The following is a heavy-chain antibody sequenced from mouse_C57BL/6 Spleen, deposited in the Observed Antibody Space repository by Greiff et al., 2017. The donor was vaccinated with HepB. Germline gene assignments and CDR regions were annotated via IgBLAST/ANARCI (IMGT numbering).Heavy chain of an antibody. CDR2: ISYDGSN. CDR3: AREGDYGSSSYAMDY. CDR1: GYSITSGYY. J-gene: IGHJ4*01. D-gene: IGHD1-1*01. V-gene: IGHV3-6*01. Sequence: ESGPGLVKPSQSLSLTCSVTGYSITSGYYWNWIRQFPGNKLEWMGYISYDGSNNYNPSLKNRISITRDTSKNQFFLKLNSVTTEDTATYYCAREGDYGSSSYAMDYWGQGTSVTVSS.